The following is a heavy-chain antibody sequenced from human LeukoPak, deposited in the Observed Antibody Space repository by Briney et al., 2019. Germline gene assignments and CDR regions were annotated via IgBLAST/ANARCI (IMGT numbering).Heavy chain of an antibody. V-gene: IGHV4-4*08. J-gene: IGHJ4*02. Sequence: SETLSLTCTVSGDSIRNSYWSWIRQPPGKGLEWIGYIPTSGDTNYNPSLKSRVTMSVDTSKNQLSLKLSSVTAADTAVYYCARDVVAAAGTWDYWGQGTLVTVSS. CDR3: ARDVVAAAGTWDY. D-gene: IGHD6-13*01. CDR2: IPTSGDT. CDR1: GDSIRNSY.